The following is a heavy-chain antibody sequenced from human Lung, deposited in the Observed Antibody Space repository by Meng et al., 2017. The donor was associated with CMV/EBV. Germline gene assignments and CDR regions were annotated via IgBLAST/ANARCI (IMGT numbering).Heavy chain of an antibody. CDR3: AKGIKKGWGSYYPYGMDV. CDR1: GFTFSSYA. Sequence: SCAASGFTFSSYAMSWVRQAPGKGLEWVSAISGSGGSTYYADSVKGRFTISRDNSKNTLYLQMNSLRAEDTAVYYCAKGIKKGWGSYYPYGMDVWXQGTXVTVSS. CDR2: ISGSGGST. J-gene: IGHJ6*02. V-gene: IGHV3-23*01. D-gene: IGHD3-10*01.